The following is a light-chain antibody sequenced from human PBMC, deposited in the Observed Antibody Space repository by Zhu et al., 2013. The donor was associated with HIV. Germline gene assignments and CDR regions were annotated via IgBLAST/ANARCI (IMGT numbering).Light chain of an antibody. CDR2: GAS. J-gene: IGKJ2*03. V-gene: IGKV3-15*01. CDR1: QNVGRN. CDR3: HQYNNWPPYS. Sequence: EIVMTQSPATLSVSPGERVTLSCRASQNVGRNVAWYQQQFGQPPRLLIYGASTRETGVPARFSGSGSGTEFTLTISSLQSEDFAVYYCHQYNNWPPYSFGQGTKLEIK.